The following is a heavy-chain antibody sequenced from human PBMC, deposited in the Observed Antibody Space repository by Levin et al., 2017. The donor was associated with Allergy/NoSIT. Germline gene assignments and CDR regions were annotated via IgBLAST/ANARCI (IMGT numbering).Heavy chain of an antibody. Sequence: SETLSLTCTVSGGSISSYYWSWIRQPPGKGLEWIGYIYYTGTTNYNPSLKSRVTISADTSKNQFSLKLSSVTAADTAVYYCARTSSTWLTFDYWGQGILVTVSS. D-gene: IGHD6-13*01. CDR2: IYYTGTT. J-gene: IGHJ4*02. V-gene: IGHV4-59*01. CDR3: ARTSSTWLTFDY. CDR1: GGSISSYY.